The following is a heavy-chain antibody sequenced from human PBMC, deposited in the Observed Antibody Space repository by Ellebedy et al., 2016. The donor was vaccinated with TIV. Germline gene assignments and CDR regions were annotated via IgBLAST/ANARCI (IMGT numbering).Heavy chain of an antibody. D-gene: IGHD2-2*01. Sequence: GSLRLXXAVSGGSISSSNWWSWVRQPPGKGLEWIGEIYHSGSTNYNPSLKSRVTISVDKSKNQFSLKLSSVTAADTAVYYCARGEYCSSTSCSRDLDVWGQGTTVTVSS. CDR1: GGSISSSNW. CDR2: IYHSGST. V-gene: IGHV4-4*02. J-gene: IGHJ6*02. CDR3: ARGEYCSSTSCSRDLDV.